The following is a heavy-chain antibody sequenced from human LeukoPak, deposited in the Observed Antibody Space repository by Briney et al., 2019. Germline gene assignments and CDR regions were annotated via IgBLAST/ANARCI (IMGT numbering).Heavy chain of an antibody. CDR2: IYPGDSDT. J-gene: IGHJ3*02. CDR3: ARRLRTTVTTRAFDI. D-gene: IGHD4-11*01. CDR1: GYSFTSYW. V-gene: IGHV5-51*01. Sequence: PGGSLRLSCKGSGYSFTSYWIGWVRQMPGKGLEWMGIIYPGDSDTRYSPSFQGQVTISADKSISTAYLQWSSLTASDTAMYYCARRLRTTVTTRAFDIWGQGTMVTVSS.